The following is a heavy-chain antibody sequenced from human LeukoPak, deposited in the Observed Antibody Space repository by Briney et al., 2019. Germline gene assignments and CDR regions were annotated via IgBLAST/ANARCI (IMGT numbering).Heavy chain of an antibody. J-gene: IGHJ4*02. D-gene: IGHD3-16*01. Sequence: SETLSLTCTVSGFSIRSGFYWGWIRQSPGKGLEWIGNIHHSGSTYYNPSLKSRVTISVDTSKNQFSLKLNSATATDTAVYYCARGPPLRWGAFDYWGQGTLVTVSS. CDR3: ARGPPLRWGAFDY. CDR2: IHHSGST. V-gene: IGHV4-38-2*02. CDR1: GFSIRSGFY.